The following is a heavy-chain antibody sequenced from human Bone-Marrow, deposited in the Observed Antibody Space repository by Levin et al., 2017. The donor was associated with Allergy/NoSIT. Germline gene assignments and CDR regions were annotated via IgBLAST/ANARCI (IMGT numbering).Heavy chain of an antibody. Sequence: SLKISCAASGFNFDDAVMHWVRQAPGKGLEWVSGITWNSGDKGYADSVKGRFSISRDNANKSLYLQMDRLRTEDTAIYYCTGYCSGGSCSNMDYWGQGTLVTVSS. J-gene: IGHJ4*02. CDR3: TGYCSGGSCSNMDY. V-gene: IGHV3-9*01. D-gene: IGHD2-15*01. CDR2: ITWNSGDK. CDR1: GFNFDDAV.